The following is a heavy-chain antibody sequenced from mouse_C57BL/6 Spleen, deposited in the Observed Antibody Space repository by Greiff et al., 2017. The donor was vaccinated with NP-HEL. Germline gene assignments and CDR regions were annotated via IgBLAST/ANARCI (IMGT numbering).Heavy chain of an antibody. CDR1: GYTFTSYD. Sequence: VQLQQSGPELVKPGASVKLSCKASGYTFTSYDINWVKQRPGQGLEWIGWIYPRDGSTKYNEKFKGKATLTVDTASSTAYMELHSLTSEDSAVYFCARRYGSSYDWYFDVWGTGTTVTVSS. CDR3: ARRYGSSYDWYFDV. V-gene: IGHV1-85*01. D-gene: IGHD1-1*01. J-gene: IGHJ1*03. CDR2: IYPRDGST.